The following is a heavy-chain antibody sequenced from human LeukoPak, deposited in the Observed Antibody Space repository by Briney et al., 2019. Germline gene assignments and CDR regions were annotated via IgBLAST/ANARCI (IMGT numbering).Heavy chain of an antibody. Sequence: RXXXXXXXEXXGYIXYSGSTNYNPSLKSRVTISVDTSKNQFSLKLSSVTAADTAVYYCAREGCSSTSCTRSYYGMDVWGQGTTVTVSS. D-gene: IGHD2-2*01. CDR2: IXYSGST. V-gene: IGHV4-59*01. CDR3: AREGCSSTSCTRSYYGMDV. J-gene: IGHJ6*02.